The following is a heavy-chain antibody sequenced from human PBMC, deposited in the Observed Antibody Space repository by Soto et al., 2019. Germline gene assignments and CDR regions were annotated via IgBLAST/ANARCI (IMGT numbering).Heavy chain of an antibody. CDR3: ARGGDYYYGMDV. CDR1: GFTFSSYV. CDR2: IWYDGSNK. V-gene: IGHV3-33*01. Sequence: QVQLVESGGGVVQPGRSLRLSCAASGFTFSSYVMHWVRQAPGKGQEWVAVIWYDGSNKYYADSVKGRFTISRDNSKNTLYLQMNSLRAEATAVYYCARGGDYYYGMDVRGQGTTVTVAS. J-gene: IGHJ6*02.